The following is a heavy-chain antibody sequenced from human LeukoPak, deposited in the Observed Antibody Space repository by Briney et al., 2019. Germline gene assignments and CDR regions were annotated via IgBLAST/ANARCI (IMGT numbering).Heavy chain of an antibody. CDR1: GYTLTELS. D-gene: IGHD3-10*01. Sequence: GASVKVSCKVSGYTLTELSMHWVRQAPGKGLEWMGGFDPEDGETIYAQKFQGRVTMTEDTSTDTAYMELSSLRSEDTAVYYCATAPPYGSGSYYNYWGQGTLVTVPS. CDR2: FDPEDGET. V-gene: IGHV1-24*01. J-gene: IGHJ4*02. CDR3: ATAPPYGSGSYYNY.